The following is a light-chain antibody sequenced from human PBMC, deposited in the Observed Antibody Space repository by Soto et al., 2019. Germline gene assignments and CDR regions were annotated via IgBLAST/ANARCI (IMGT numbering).Light chain of an antibody. J-gene: IGKJ3*01. V-gene: IGKV2-30*01. CDR1: QSLVSSDGNTY. Sequence: DVVMTQSPLSLPATLGQPASISCRSSQSLVSSDGNTYLNWFHQRPGQSPRRLIYKVSNRDSGVPDRFSGSGSGTEFTLTISRVEAEDAGVYYCMQAAQWPRTFG. CDR3: MQAAQWPRT. CDR2: KVS.